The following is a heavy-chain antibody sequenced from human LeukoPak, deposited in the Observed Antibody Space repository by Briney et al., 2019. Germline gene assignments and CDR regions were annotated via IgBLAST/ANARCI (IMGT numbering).Heavy chain of an antibody. Sequence: SQTLSLTCTVSGASIRSGDYYWSWVRQPPGKGLEWIGYIYDSGSTYYNPSLKSRITISVDTSENRFSLKLSSVTATDTAVYYCARDCSGGSCYGAFDIWGKGKMVTVSS. CDR2: IYDSGST. V-gene: IGHV4-30-4*01. CDR1: GASIRSGDYY. CDR3: ARDCSGGSCYGAFDI. D-gene: IGHD2-15*01. J-gene: IGHJ3*02.